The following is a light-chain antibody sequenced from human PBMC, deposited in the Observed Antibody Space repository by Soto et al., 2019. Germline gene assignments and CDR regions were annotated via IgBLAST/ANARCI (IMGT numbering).Light chain of an antibody. Sequence: QSVLTQPPPASGSPGQSVTISCTGTSSDVGAYNYVCWYQQHPGKAPKLIISEVTKRPSGVPDRFSGSKSGNTASLTVTGLQAEDEADYYCSSYAGSNNPWVFGGGTKLTVL. V-gene: IGLV2-8*01. CDR2: EVT. J-gene: IGLJ3*02. CDR3: SSYAGSNNPWV. CDR1: SSDVGAYNY.